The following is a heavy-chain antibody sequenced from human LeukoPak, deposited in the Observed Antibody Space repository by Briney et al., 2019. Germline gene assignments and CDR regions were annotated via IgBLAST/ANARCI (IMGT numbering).Heavy chain of an antibody. J-gene: IGHJ4*02. CDR3: AREPTNGSGSYFFDS. CDR2: IYYSGST. D-gene: IGHD3-10*01. CDR1: GLSLSTYY. V-gene: IGHV4-59*01. Sequence: SETLCLTCSVSGLSLSTYYWSWIRQSPGKGLEWIGNIYYSGSTHYNPPPRSGVTISVDTSKNKFSPKMSSVTAADTAVYYCAREPTNGSGSYFFDSWGQGTLVTVSS.